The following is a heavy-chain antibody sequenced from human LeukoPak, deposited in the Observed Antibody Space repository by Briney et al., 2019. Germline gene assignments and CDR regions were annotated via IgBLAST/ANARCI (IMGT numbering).Heavy chain of an antibody. D-gene: IGHD4-17*01. V-gene: IGHV1-69*13. CDR1: GYTFTSYA. CDR3: ARDSFTRATVNPAYFQH. CDR2: IIPIFGTA. J-gene: IGHJ1*01. Sequence: SVKVSCKASGYTFTSYAISWVRQAPGQGLEWMGGIIPIFGTANYAQKFQGRVTITADESTSTAYMELSSLRSEDTAVYYCARDSFTRATVNPAYFQHWGQGTLVTVS.